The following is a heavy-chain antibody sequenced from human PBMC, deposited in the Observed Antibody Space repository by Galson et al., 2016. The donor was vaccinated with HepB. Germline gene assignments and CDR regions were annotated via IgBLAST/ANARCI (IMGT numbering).Heavy chain of an antibody. CDR3: ARDRRVFGVLIIPDY. CDR2: INWNGGIV. CDR1: GVTFDDYA. J-gene: IGHJ4*02. D-gene: IGHD3-3*01. Sequence: SLILSCAASGVTFDDYAMHWVRQPPGKGLEWVSSINWNGGIVHYADSVKGRFSISRDNSKNTLYLQMNSLRAEDTAVYCCARDRRVFGVLIIPDYWGQGTLVTVSS. V-gene: IGHV3-9*01.